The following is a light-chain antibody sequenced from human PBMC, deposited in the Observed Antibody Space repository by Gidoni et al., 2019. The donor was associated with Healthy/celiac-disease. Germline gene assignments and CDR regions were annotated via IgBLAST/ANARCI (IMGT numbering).Light chain of an antibody. V-gene: IGLV2-14*01. CDR2: AVS. CDR1: SSDVGGYNY. CDR3: SSYTSSSTEV. Sequence: QSALTQPASVSGSPGQSITISCTGTSSDVGGYNYVSWYQQHPSKAPKLMIYAVSNRPSGVSNRFAGSKSGNAASLTISGLQAEDEADYYCSSYTSSSTEVFGTGTKVTVL. J-gene: IGLJ1*01.